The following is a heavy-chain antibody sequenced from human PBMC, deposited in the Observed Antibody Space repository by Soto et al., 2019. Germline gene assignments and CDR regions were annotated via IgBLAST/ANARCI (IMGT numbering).Heavy chain of an antibody. J-gene: IGHJ6*02. CDR3: ARHGVDYGDYASYSYYGMDV. CDR1: GGSISSSTYY. V-gene: IGHV4-39*01. CDR2: IYYSGSA. D-gene: IGHD4-17*01. Sequence: QVQLQESGPGLVKPSETLSLTCTVSGGSISSSTYYWGWIRQPPGKGLEWIGFIYYSGSAYYNPSLKSRVTISIDTSKNQFALKLTSVTAADTAVFYCARHGVDYGDYASYSYYGMDVWGRGTTVTVSS.